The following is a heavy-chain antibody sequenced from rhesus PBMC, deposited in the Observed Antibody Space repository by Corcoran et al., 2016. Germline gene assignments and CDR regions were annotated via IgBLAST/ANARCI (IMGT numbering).Heavy chain of an antibody. V-gene: IGHV4-169*01. CDR1: GGSISSSY. D-gene: IGHD6-31*01. CDR3: ARSGWYQGAFDF. CDR2: IYGNGGST. J-gene: IGHJ3*01. Sequence: QLQLQESGPGLVKPSETLSVTCAVSGGSISSSYWSWIRQAPGKGLEWIGFIYGNGGSTNYNPSLKSRVTLSVDTSKNQLSLKLSSVTTADTAVYYCARSGWYQGAFDFWGQGLRVTVSS.